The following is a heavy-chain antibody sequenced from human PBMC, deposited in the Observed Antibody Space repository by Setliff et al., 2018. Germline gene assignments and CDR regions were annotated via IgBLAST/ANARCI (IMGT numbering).Heavy chain of an antibody. CDR3: AKPGGWTWPLYYFDY. Sequence: PGGSLRLSCAASGLTISNSAMTWVRQAPGKGLEWVSSISGGDSSTNYADSVKGRFIISRDNSKNTLYLQMNSLRVDDTAVYYCAKPGGWTWPLYYFDYWGQGTLVTVSS. CDR1: GLTISNSA. V-gene: IGHV3-23*01. CDR2: ISGGDSST. J-gene: IGHJ4*02. D-gene: IGHD6-19*01.